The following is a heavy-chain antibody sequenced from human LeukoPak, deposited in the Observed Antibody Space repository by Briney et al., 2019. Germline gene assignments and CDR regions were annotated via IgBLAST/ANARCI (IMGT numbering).Heavy chain of an antibody. V-gene: IGHV3-11*04. D-gene: IGHD2-8*01. CDR1: RFTFSDYY. CDR2: NTSTASSI. CDR3: ARYGILYALDN. J-gene: IGHJ4*02. Sequence: SLRLSCTASRFTFSDYYMTWIRQAPGKGLEWLSHNTSTASSISYTNSVKGRFTISRDNAKDSLYLEMNSLRVEDTAVYYCARYGILYALDNWGQGTLVTVSS.